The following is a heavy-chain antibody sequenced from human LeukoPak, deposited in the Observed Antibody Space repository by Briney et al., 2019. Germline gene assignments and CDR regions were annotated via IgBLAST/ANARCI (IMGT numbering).Heavy chain of an antibody. CDR1: GYTFISYA. D-gene: IGHD3-16*01. Sequence: ASVKVSCKASGYTFISYAMHWVRQAPGQSLEWMGWINAGNGKTKYSQKFQDRVTITRDTPASTTYMELSNLRSEDTAVYYCARGHPFGGVEDHDNWGQGTLVTVSS. J-gene: IGHJ4*02. CDR3: ARGHPFGGVEDHDN. V-gene: IGHV1-3*01. CDR2: INAGNGKT.